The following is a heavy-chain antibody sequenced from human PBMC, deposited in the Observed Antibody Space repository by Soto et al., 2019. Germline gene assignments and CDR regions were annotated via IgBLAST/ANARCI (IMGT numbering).Heavy chain of an antibody. J-gene: IGHJ4*02. CDR3: VREAYIGYGHAIDH. CDR1: GGSFSGYY. D-gene: IGHD5-12*01. CDR2: INHSGST. V-gene: IGHV4-34*01. Sequence: SETLSLTCAVYGGSFSGYYWSWIRQPPGKGLEWIGEINHSGSTNYNPSLKSRVTISVDTSKNQFSLKLSSVTAADTAIYYCVREAYIGYGHAIDHWGQGILVT.